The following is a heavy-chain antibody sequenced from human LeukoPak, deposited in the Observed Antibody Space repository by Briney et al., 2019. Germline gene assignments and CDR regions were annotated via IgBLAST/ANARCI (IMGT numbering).Heavy chain of an antibody. V-gene: IGHV4-39*01. CDR3: ARHSSGWYFDY. D-gene: IGHD6-25*01. CDR1: GGSISSYY. J-gene: IGHJ4*02. Sequence: PSETLSLTCTVSGGSISSYYWGWIRQPPGKGLEWIGSIYYSGSTYYNPSLKSRVTISVDTSKNQFSLKLSSVTAADTAVYYCARHSSGWYFDYWGQGTLVTVSS. CDR2: IYYSGST.